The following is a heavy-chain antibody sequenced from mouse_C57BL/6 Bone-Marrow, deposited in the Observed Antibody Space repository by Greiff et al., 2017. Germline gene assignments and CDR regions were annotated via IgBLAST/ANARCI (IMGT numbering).Heavy chain of an antibody. CDR1: GYTFTSYW. CDR3: ARHDPLLAWFAY. CDR2: IDPSDSYT. V-gene: IGHV1-50*01. J-gene: IGHJ3*01. Sequence: QVQLQQPGAELVKPGASVKLSCKASGYTFTSYWMQWVKQRPGQGLEWIGEIDPSDSYTNYNQKFKGKATLTVDTSSSTAYMQLSSLTSEDSAVDYCARHDPLLAWFAYWGQGTLVTVSA. D-gene: IGHD1-2*01.